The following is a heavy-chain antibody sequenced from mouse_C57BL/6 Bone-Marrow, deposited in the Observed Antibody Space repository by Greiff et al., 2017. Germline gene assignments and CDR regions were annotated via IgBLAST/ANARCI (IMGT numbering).Heavy chain of an antibody. J-gene: IGHJ4*01. CDR2: IYPGDGDT. V-gene: IGHV1-82*01. CDR1: GYAFSSSW. Sequence: VKLQQSGPELVKPGASVKISCKASGYAFSSSWMNWVKQRPGKGLEWIGRIYPGDGDTNYNGKFNGKATLTADKSSSTSYMQLSSLTSEDSAVYFCARHYGSSYPYAMDYWGQGTSVTGSS. CDR3: ARHYGSSYPYAMDY. D-gene: IGHD1-1*01.